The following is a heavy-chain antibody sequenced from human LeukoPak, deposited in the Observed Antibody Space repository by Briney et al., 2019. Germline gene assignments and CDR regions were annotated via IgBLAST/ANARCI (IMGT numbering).Heavy chain of an antibody. V-gene: IGHV3-23*01. CDR2: INYSGGTT. CDR3: ANRPGWRAFDY. CDR1: GFTFSSDA. Sequence: QPGGSLRLSCAASGFTFSSDAMSWVRQAPGKGLEWVSTINYSGGTTYYADSVKGRFTISRDNSQNMLYLQMNSLRAEDTAVYFCANRPGWRAFDYWRQGTLVTVSS. J-gene: IGHJ4*02.